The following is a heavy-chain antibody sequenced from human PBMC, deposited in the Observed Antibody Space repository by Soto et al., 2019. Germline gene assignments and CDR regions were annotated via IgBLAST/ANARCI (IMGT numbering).Heavy chain of an antibody. Sequence: SETLSLTCNVSGVSLTGYHWNWIRQPPGKTLEWIGFVYYSGSVSYNPSLKGRASISVDRSENQFSLRLTSVTAADTAVYYCARRLNLGSFDHWGQGTLVTVSS. D-gene: IGHD3-10*01. CDR2: VYYSGSV. CDR1: GVSLTGYH. V-gene: IGHV4-59*01. J-gene: IGHJ5*02. CDR3: ARRLNLGSFDH.